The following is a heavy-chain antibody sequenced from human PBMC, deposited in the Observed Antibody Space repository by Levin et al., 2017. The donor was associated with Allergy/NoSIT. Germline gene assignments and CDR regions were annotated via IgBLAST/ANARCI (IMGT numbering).Heavy chain of an antibody. CDR2: IKSKTDGGTT. J-gene: IGHJ6*02. CDR1: GFTFSNAW. D-gene: IGHD6-13*01. Sequence: PGGSLRLSCAASGFTFSNAWMSWVRQAPGKGLEWVGRIKSKTDGGTTDYAAPVKGRFTISRDDSKNTLYLQMNSLKTEDTAVYYCTTVQGIAAADAAKADYYYGMDVWGQGTTVTVSS. V-gene: IGHV3-15*01. CDR3: TTVQGIAAADAAKADYYYGMDV.